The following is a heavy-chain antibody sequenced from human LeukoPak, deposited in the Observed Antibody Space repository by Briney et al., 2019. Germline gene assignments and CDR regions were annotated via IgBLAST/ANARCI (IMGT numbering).Heavy chain of an antibody. CDR2: ISAYNGNT. CDR3: ARPRAGDSSGWYRFRISYGMDV. J-gene: IGHJ6*02. V-gene: IGHV1-18*01. CDR1: GYTFTSYG. D-gene: IGHD6-19*01. Sequence: ASVKVSCKASGYTFTSYGISWVRQAPGQGLEWMGWISAYNGNTNYAQKLQGRVTMTTDTSTSTAYMELRSLRSVDTAVYYCARPRAGDSSGWYRFRISYGMDVWGQGTTVTVSS.